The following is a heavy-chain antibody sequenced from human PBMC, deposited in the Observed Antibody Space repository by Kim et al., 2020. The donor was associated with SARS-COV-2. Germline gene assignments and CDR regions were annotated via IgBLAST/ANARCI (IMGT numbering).Heavy chain of an antibody. CDR3: AKNYGASVSYDF. Sequence: YYADAVKGRFNTSRDNPKSTVFLHMNSLRAEDTAIYYCAKNYGASVSYDFWGQGTLVTVSS. V-gene: IGHV3-23*05. D-gene: IGHD4-17*01. J-gene: IGHJ4*02.